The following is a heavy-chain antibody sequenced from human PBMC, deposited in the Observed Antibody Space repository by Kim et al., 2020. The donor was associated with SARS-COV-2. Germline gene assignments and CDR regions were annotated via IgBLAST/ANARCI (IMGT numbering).Heavy chain of an antibody. Sequence: ASVKVSCKASGYTFINYVMHWVRQAPGQRPEWMGLISIGNDNTKFSQKFQGRVTITRDPSASTAYMELTSLTSEDTAIYYCVRGSGWAFDYWGQGTLVTV. CDR1: GYTFINYV. CDR2: ISIGNDNT. V-gene: IGHV1-3*04. CDR3: VRGSGWAFDY. D-gene: IGHD6-19*01. J-gene: IGHJ4*02.